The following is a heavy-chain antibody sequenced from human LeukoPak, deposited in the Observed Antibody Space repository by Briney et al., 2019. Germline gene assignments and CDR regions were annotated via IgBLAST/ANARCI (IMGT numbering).Heavy chain of an antibody. Sequence: EASVKVSCKASGYTFTSYAMNWVRQAPGQGLEWMGWINTNTGNPTYAQGFTGRFVFSLDTSVSTAYLQISSLKAEDTAVYYCASHARQYYDFWSGYPPLFGDYYYYGMDVWGQGTTVTVSS. V-gene: IGHV7-4-1*02. CDR3: ASHARQYYDFWSGYPPLFGDYYYYGMDV. D-gene: IGHD3-3*01. CDR1: GYTFTSYA. CDR2: INTNTGNP. J-gene: IGHJ6*02.